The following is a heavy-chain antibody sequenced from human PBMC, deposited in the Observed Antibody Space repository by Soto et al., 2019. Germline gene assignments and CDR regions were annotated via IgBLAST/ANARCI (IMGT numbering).Heavy chain of an antibody. CDR1: GFTFSSYG. D-gene: IGHD6-19*01. CDR2: IWYDGSNK. V-gene: IGHV3-33*01. J-gene: IGHJ4*02. CDR3: ASSLGGGIAVAAYYFDY. Sequence: QVQLVESGGGVVQPGRSLRLSCAASGFTFSSYGMHWVRQAPGKGLEWVAVIWYDGSNKYYADSVKGRFTISRDNSKNTLYLQMNSLRAEDTAVYYCASSLGGGIAVAAYYFDYWGQATLVTVSS.